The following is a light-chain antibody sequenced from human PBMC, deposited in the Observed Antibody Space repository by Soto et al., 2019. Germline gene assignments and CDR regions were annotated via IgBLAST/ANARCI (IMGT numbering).Light chain of an antibody. CDR2: AVS. CDR1: NSDIGGYNY. V-gene: IGLV2-14*01. Sequence: QSALTQPASVSGSPGQSITISCTGTNSDIGGYNYVSWYQQHPGKAPKLIIYAVSYWPSGVSNRFSGSKSGNTASLTISGLQAEDEADYYCSSYTTSSTWVFGGGTKLTVL. CDR3: SSYTTSSTWV. J-gene: IGLJ3*02.